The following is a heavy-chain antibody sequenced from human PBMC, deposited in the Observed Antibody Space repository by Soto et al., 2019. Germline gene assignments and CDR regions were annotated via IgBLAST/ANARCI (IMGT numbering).Heavy chain of an antibody. CDR1: ASANSDDY. J-gene: IGHJ6*03. CDR2: IYYSGST. Sequence: PSETVSHTGTVSASANSDDYWSWIRQPPGKGLEWIGYIYYSGSTNYSPSLKSRVTISVDTSKNQFSLKLSSVTAADTAVYYCARLVAEGNVWGKGTTVTVS. D-gene: IGHD2-15*01. V-gene: IGHV4-59*08. CDR3: ARLVAEGNV.